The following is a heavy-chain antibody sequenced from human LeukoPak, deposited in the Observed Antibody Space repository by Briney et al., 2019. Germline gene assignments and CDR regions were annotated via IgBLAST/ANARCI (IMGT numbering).Heavy chain of an antibody. J-gene: IGHJ5*02. CDR1: GGSFSSGSYY. CDR3: GRDVTPYVWGSYRYPWGFDP. V-gene: IGHV4-61*02. Sequence: PSQTLSLTCTVSGGSFSSGSYYWSWVRQPAGRGLEWIVRFYTSGSTYYNPSNQSRVTISVDPSKNQFSLKLSSVTAEDTAVYHCGRDVTPYVWGSYRYPWGFDPCGQGTLVTVSS. CDR2: FYTSGST. D-gene: IGHD3-16*02.